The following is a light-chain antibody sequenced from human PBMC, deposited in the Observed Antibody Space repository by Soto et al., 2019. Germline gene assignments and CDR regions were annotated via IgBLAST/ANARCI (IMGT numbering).Light chain of an antibody. J-gene: IGKJ2*01. CDR1: KYSSSW. Sequence: DIQMTQSPSTLSAFVGDRVTITCRADKYSSSWLAWYQQKPGKAPQLLIYDASRLASGVPSRFSGSGSGTEFTLTISSLQPDDFATYYCQQYNTYPPTFGQGTKLAIK. V-gene: IGKV1-5*01. CDR3: QQYNTYPPT. CDR2: DAS.